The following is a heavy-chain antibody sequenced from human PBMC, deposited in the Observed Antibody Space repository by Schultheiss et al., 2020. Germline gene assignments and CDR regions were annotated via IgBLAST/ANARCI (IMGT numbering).Heavy chain of an antibody. D-gene: IGHD3-10*01. J-gene: IGHJ4*02. V-gene: IGHV3-30*18. Sequence: GGSLRLSCAASGFTFSSYGMHWVRQAPGKGLEWVAVISYDGSNKYYADSVKGRFTISRDNSKNTLYLQMNSLRAEDTAVYYCAKEELLLWFGELPPGYLDYWGQGTLVTVSS. CDR1: GFTFSSYG. CDR2: ISYDGSNK. CDR3: AKEELLLWFGELPPGYLDY.